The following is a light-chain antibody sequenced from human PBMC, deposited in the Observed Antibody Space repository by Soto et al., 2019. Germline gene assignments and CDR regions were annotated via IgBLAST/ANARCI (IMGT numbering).Light chain of an antibody. CDR2: KDS. Sequence: SYELTQPPSVSVSPGQTARITCSGDALPKQYAYWYRQKPGQAPVLVIYKDSERPSGIPERFSGSSSGTTVTLTISGVQAXXEADYYCQSADSSGTYWVFGGGTKLTVL. CDR1: ALPKQY. V-gene: IGLV3-25*03. CDR3: QSADSSGTYWV. J-gene: IGLJ3*02.